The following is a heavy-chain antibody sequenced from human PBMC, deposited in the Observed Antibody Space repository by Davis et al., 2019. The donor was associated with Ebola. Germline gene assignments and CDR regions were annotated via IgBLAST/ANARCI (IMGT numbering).Heavy chain of an antibody. J-gene: IGHJ6*02. V-gene: IGHV3-9*01. CDR3: AKEGRFLEWYGMDV. Sequence: GGSLRLSCAASGFTFDDYAMHWVRHAPGKGLEWVSGISWNSGSIGYADSVKGRFTISRDNAKNSLYLQMNSLRAEDTALYYCAKEGRFLEWYGMDVWGQGTTVTVSS. D-gene: IGHD3-3*01. CDR1: GFTFDDYA. CDR2: ISWNSGSI.